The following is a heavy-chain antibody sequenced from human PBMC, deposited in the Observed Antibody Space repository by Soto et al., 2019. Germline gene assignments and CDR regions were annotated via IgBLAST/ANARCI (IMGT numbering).Heavy chain of an antibody. CDR3: ARDVDADFRTDFYY. J-gene: IGHJ4*02. V-gene: IGHV3-11*01. Sequence: GGSLRLSCAASGFTFRDYYIHWIRRAPGKGLEWISYISGNGEVIQYAASARGRFTISRDNAENSVYLEMESLRDEDTALYYCARDVDADFRTDFYYWGRGTLVTVSS. CDR1: GFTFRDYY. CDR2: ISGNGEVI. D-gene: IGHD4-17*01.